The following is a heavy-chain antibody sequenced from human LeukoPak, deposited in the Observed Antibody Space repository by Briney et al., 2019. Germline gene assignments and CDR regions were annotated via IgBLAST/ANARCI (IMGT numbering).Heavy chain of an antibody. V-gene: IGHV3-33*01. Sequence: GGSLRLSCAASGFTFSSFGMHWVRQAPGKGLEWVAVIWYDGSNKYYADSVKGRFTISRDNSKNTLYLQMNSLRAEDTAVYYCAGNYGPYYFDYWGQGTLVTVSS. D-gene: IGHD3-10*01. J-gene: IGHJ4*02. CDR3: AGNYGPYYFDY. CDR1: GFTFSSFG. CDR2: IWYDGSNK.